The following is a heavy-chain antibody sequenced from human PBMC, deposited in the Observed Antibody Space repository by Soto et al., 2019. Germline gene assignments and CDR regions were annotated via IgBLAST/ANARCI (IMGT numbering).Heavy chain of an antibody. Sequence: GGSLRLSCAASGFTFSDYYMSWIRQAPGKGLEWVSYISSRASTIYYADSVKGRFTISRDNSKNSLYLQMNSLRAEDTAVYYCAREHITMTPGAKGGYLDYWGQGTLVTVSS. J-gene: IGHJ4*02. CDR1: GFTFSDYY. CDR3: AREHITMTPGAKGGYLDY. D-gene: IGHD3-10*01. CDR2: ISSRASTI. V-gene: IGHV3-11*01.